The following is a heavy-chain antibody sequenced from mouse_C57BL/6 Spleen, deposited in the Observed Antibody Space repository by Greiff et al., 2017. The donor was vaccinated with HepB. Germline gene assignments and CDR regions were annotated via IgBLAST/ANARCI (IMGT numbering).Heavy chain of an antibody. CDR1: GYTFTSYW. CDR2: IDPSDSYT. V-gene: IGHV1-69*01. CDR3: ARRGGYYYGSSEDY. D-gene: IGHD1-1*01. J-gene: IGHJ2*01. Sequence: VKLQESGAELVMPGASVKLSCKASGYTFTSYWMHWVKQRPGQGLEWIGEIDPSDSYTNYNQKFKGKSTLTVDKSSSTAYMQLSSLTSEDSAVYYCARRGGYYYGSSEDYWGQGTTLTVSS.